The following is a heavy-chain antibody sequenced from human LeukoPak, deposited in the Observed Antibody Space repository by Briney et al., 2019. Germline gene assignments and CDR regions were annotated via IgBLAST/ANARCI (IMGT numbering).Heavy chain of an antibody. CDR2: ISYNVGNT. J-gene: IGHJ4*02. CDR1: GFTFSNFW. V-gene: IGHV3-23*01. CDR3: AKGTYYDSSGYLQFDY. D-gene: IGHD3-22*01. Sequence: PGGSLRLSCAASGFTFSNFWMSWVRQAPGKGLEWVSAISYNVGNTYYADSVRGRFTISRDNSKNTLHLQMNSLRAEDTAVYYCAKGTYYDSSGYLQFDYWGQGTLVTVSS.